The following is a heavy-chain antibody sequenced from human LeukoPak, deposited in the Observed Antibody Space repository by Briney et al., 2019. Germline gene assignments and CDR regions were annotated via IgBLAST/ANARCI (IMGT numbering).Heavy chain of an antibody. CDR3: ARDCAAAGGEGAFDY. V-gene: IGHV3-23*01. J-gene: IGHJ4*02. D-gene: IGHD6-13*01. CDR2: ISGSGDST. CDR1: GFTFSSYA. Sequence: GGSLRLSCAASGFTFSSYAMSWVRQAPGKGLEWVSVISGSGDSTYYADSEKGRFTISRDNSKNTLYLQMNSLRAEDTAVYYCARDCAAAGGEGAFDYWGQGTLVTVSS.